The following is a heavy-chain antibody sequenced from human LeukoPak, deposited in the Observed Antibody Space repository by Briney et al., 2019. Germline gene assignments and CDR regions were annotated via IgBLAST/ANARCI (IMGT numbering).Heavy chain of an antibody. CDR2: FDPEDGET. CDR1: GYTLTELS. CDR3: ATGGLQLYYYYYYMDV. Sequence: ASVKVSCKVSGYTLTELSMHWVRQAPGKGLEWMGGFDPEDGETIYAQKFQGRVTMTEDTSTDTAYMELSSLRSEDTAVYYCATGGLQLYYYYYYMDVWGKGTTVTVSS. J-gene: IGHJ6*03. D-gene: IGHD4-11*01. V-gene: IGHV1-24*01.